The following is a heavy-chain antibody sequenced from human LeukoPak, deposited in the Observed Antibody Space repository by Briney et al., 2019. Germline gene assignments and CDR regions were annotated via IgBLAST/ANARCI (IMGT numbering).Heavy chain of an antibody. CDR2: IRSKRYGGTT. CDR3: SRSYDVLTGYFPPDY. D-gene: IGHD3-9*01. J-gene: IGHJ4*02. Sequence: GGSLRLSCTASGFTFGDSVMSWFRQAPGKGLEWVAFIRSKRYGGTTQYAASVTGRSTISRDDSKSIAYLQMNSLKTEDTAVYYCSRSYDVLTGYFPPDYWGQGTLVTVSS. CDR1: GFTFGDSV. V-gene: IGHV3-49*03.